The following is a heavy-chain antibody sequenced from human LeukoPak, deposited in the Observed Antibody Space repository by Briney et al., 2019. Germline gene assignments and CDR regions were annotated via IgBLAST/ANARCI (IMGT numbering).Heavy chain of an antibody. CDR1: GFTFDDHG. V-gene: IGHV3-9*01. J-gene: IGHJ3*02. Sequence: GRSLRLSCAASGFTFDDHGMYWVRQAPGKGLEWVSGINWDGSRIGYADAVKGRFTISRDSAKNSLYLQMNSLRTEDTALYYCARASYYYDTSGLGAFDIWGQGTLVTVSS. CDR3: ARASYYYDTSGLGAFDI. CDR2: INWDGSRI. D-gene: IGHD3-22*01.